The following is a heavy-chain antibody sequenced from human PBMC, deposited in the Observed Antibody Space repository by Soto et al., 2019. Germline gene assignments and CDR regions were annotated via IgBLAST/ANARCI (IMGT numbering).Heavy chain of an antibody. CDR1: GGSISSFY. CDR3: ARGRHWLDY. D-gene: IGHD3-9*01. J-gene: IGHJ4*02. V-gene: IGHV4-59*01. CDR2: IYYTGST. Sequence: QVQLQESGPGLVKPSETLSLTCTVSGGSISSFYWSWIRQPPGKGLEWIEYIYYTGSTNYNPSLKSRVTRSVDASKNQCPLTLSSVPAADTAVYYCARGRHWLDYWGKGTLFTVSS.